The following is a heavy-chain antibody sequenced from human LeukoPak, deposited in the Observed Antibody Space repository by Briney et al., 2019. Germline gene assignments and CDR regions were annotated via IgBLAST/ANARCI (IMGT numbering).Heavy chain of an antibody. CDR1: GGSISSSSYY. V-gene: IGHV4-39*01. D-gene: IGHD2-2*03. Sequence: SETLSLTCTVSGGSISSSSYYWGWVRQPPGRGLEWIGSIYYSGSTSYNPSLKSRFTISVDTSKNQFSLKLSSVTAADTAVYYCARHGYRSSTTCYSYFDYWGQGTLVTVSS. CDR3: ARHGYRSSTTCYSYFDY. J-gene: IGHJ4*02. CDR2: IYYSGST.